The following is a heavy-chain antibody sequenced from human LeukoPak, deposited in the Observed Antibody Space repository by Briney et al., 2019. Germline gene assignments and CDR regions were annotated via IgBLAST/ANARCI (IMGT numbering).Heavy chain of an antibody. CDR3: AQSRVYYGMDV. CDR2: IYSAGTT. CDR1: GFTVSNNY. V-gene: IGHV3-66*01. J-gene: IGHJ6*02. Sequence: PGGSLRLSCAASGFTVSNNYMSWVRQAPGKGLEWVSVIYSAGTTYYADSVKGRFTISRDNSKNTLYLQMNSLRAEDTAVYYCAQSRVYYGMDVWGQGTTVTVSS.